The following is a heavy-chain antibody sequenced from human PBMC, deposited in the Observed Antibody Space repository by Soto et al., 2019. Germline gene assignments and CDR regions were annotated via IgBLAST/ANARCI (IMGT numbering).Heavy chain of an antibody. Sequence: QVQLVQSGAEVRKPGASVKVSCKASGYTFTNYGISWVRQAPGQGLEWVGWISTYNGHTTSAQKLQGRVTMTTDTSTSTVYMELRTLRSDDTAVYYCARDWGQQWLAYGMDVWGQGTTVNVSS. CDR3: ARDWGQQWLAYGMDV. D-gene: IGHD6-19*01. V-gene: IGHV1-18*01. CDR1: GYTFTNYG. J-gene: IGHJ6*02. CDR2: ISTYNGHT.